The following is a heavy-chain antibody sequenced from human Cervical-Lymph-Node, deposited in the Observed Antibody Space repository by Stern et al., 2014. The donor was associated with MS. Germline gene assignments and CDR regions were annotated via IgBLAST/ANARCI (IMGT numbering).Heavy chain of an antibody. D-gene: IGHD2-21*01. Sequence: QVQLVQSGAEVKKPGASVKVSCKASGYTFTAYYLHWGRQAPGQGLAWMGWVNPNSGSPSCAPKFHGRVPMTRDTSTSTAFIELSTLTSDDTAFYYCARGPNEHWGGHYNSNGMDVWGQGTTVTVSS. CDR2: VNPNSGSP. V-gene: IGHV1-2*02. CDR3: ARGPNEHWGGHYNSNGMDV. CDR1: GYTFTAYY. J-gene: IGHJ6*02.